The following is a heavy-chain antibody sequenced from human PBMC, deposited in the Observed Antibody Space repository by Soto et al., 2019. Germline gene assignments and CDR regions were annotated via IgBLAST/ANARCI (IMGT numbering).Heavy chain of an antibody. V-gene: IGHV4-4*07. CDR2: IYTSGST. CDR3: ARDLQAAQHALYGMDV. J-gene: IGHJ6*02. CDR1: GGSISSYY. D-gene: IGHD6-6*01. Sequence: PSETLSLTCTVSGGSISSYYWSWIRQPAGKGLEWIGRIYTSGSTNYNPSLKSRVTMSVDTSKNQFSLKLSSVTAADTAVYYCARDLQAAQHALYGMDVWGQGTTVTVSS.